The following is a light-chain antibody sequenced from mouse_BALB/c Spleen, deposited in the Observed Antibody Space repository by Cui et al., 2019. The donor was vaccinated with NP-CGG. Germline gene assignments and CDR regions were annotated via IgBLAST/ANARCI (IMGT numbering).Light chain of an antibody. V-gene: IGLV1*01. CDR1: TGAVTTSNY. CDR2: GTN. CDR3: ALWYSNHWV. Sequence: QAFVTQESGTTTSPGETVTLTCRSSTGAVTTSNYANWVQEKPDHLFTGLIGGTNNRAPGVPARFSGSLIGDKAALTITGAQTEDEAIYFCALWYSNHWVFGGGTKLTVL. J-gene: IGLJ1*01.